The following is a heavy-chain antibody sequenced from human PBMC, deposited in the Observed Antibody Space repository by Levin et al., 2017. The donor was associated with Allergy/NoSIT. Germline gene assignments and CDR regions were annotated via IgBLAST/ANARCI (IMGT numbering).Heavy chain of an antibody. CDR1: GGSISSGGYY. CDR3: ARGVVVVVAATGAFDI. Sequence: TSETLSLTCTVSGGSISSGGYYWSWIRQHPGKGLEWIGYIYYSGSTYYNPSLKSRVTISVDTSKNQFSLKLSSVTAADTAVYYCARGVVVVVAATGAFDIWGQGTMVTVSS. J-gene: IGHJ3*02. D-gene: IGHD2-15*01. V-gene: IGHV4-31*03. CDR2: IYYSGST.